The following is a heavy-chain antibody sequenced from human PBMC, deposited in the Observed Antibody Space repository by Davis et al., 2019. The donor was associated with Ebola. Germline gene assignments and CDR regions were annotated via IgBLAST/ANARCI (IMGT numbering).Heavy chain of an antibody. Sequence: SETLSLTCTVSGGSIISSSSYWGWIRPPPRKGLEWIGRIYYSGITYYNPSLKSRVTISVDTSKNQFTLKLRSVTAADTAVYYCARQGWSGYSLRHWLDPWGRGTLVTVSS. CDR3: ARQGWSGYSLRHWLDP. CDR2: IYYSGIT. D-gene: IGHD3-3*01. V-gene: IGHV4-39*01. J-gene: IGHJ5*02. CDR1: GGSIISSSSY.